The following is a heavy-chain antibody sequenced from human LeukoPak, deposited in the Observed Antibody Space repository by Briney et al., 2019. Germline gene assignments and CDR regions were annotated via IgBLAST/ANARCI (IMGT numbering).Heavy chain of an antibody. Sequence: PSETLSLTCTVSGGSISGYYWSWLRQPPGRGLEWIGYFYYSGSTNYNPSLKGPVTISVDTSKNQFSLKLSSVTAADTAVYYCARGPNSGYGRFDYWAREPWSPSPQ. V-gene: IGHV4-59*01. CDR3: ARGPNSGYGRFDY. J-gene: IGHJ4*02. CDR1: GGSISGYY. CDR2: FYYSGST. D-gene: IGHD5-12*01.